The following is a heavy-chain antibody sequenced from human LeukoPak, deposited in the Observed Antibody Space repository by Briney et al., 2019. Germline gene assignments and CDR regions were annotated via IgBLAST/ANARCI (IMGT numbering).Heavy chain of an antibody. J-gene: IGHJ6*03. D-gene: IGHD2-15*01. CDR3: AKGAPLVVVEDYYYYMDV. CDR1: GFTFSSYG. V-gene: IGHV3-23*01. Sequence: GTLRLSCAASGFTFSSYGMSWVRQAPGKGLEWVSAISGSGGSTYYADSVKGRFTISRDNSKNTLYLQMNSLRAEDTAVYYCAKGAPLVVVEDYYYYMDVWGKGTTVTISS. CDR2: ISGSGGST.